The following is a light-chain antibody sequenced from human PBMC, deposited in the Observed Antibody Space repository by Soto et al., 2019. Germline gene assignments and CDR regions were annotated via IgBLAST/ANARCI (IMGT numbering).Light chain of an antibody. V-gene: IGKV3-11*01. CDR1: QLISNY. Sequence: EIMLTQSPATLSLSPGETATLSCRANQLISNYLAWYQQKPGQAPRLLIYDASNRATGIPARFSGSGSGTEFNLTISSLQSEDFGVYYCQQYNNWPRATFGGGTKVDIK. J-gene: IGKJ4*01. CDR2: DAS. CDR3: QQYNNWPRAT.